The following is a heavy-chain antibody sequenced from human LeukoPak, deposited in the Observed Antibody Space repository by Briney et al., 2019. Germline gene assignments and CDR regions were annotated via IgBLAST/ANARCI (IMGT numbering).Heavy chain of an antibody. CDR3: ARDHTYCSSTSCHEAFDI. J-gene: IGHJ3*02. V-gene: IGHV4-4*07. CDR1: GGSISSYY. Sequence: SETLSLTCTVSGGSISSYYWSWIRQPAGKGLEWIGRIYTSGSTNYNPSLKSRVTMSVDTSKNQFSLKLSSVTAADTAVYYCARDHTYCSSTSCHEAFDIWGQGTMVTVSS. CDR2: IYTSGST. D-gene: IGHD2-2*01.